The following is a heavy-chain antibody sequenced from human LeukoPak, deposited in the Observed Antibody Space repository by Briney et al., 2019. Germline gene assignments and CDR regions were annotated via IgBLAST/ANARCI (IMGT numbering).Heavy chain of an antibody. J-gene: IGHJ4*02. CDR3: ASHRGSYRGSFDY. D-gene: IGHD1-26*01. CDR1: GGSISSHY. CDR2: IYYSGST. V-gene: IGHV4-59*11. Sequence: SETLSLTCTVSGGSISSHYWSWIRQPPGKGPEWIGYIYYSGSTNYNPSLKSRVTISVDTSKNQFSLKLSSVTAADTAVYYCASHRGSYRGSFDYWGQGTLVTVSS.